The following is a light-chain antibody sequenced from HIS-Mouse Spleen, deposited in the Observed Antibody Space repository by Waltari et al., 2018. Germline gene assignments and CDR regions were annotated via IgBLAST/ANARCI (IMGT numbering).Light chain of an antibody. Sequence: SYELTQPPSVSVSPGQTARTTCSGDALPKKYAYWYQQKSRQAPVLVIYADSKRPSGIPDGFAGSSSGTMATLTISGVQVEDEADYYCYSTDSSGNHRVFGGGTKLTVL. J-gene: IGLJ2*01. CDR2: ADS. V-gene: IGLV3-10*01. CDR1: ALPKKY. CDR3: YSTDSSGNHRV.